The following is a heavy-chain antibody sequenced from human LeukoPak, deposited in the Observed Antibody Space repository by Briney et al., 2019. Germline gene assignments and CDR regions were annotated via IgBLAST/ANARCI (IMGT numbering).Heavy chain of an antibody. CDR2: ISWNSGSI. CDR3: AKDMVGWLTTTFDL. V-gene: IGHV3-9*01. D-gene: IGHD3-3*01. J-gene: IGHJ2*01. Sequence: GRSLRLSCAASGFTFDDYAMHWVRRAPGKGLEGVSGISWNSGSIGYADSVKGRFTISRDNAKNSLYLQMNSLRAEDTALYYCAKDMVGWLTTTFDLWGRGTLVTVSS. CDR1: GFTFDDYA.